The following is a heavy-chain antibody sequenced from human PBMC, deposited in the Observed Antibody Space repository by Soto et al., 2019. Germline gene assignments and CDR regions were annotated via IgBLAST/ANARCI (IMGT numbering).Heavy chain of an antibody. Sequence: QVQLVQSGAEVKKPGASVKVSCKASGYTFTSYGISWVRQASGQGLEWMGWISAYNGNTKYAQKLQGRVTMTTDTSTSTAYSELRSRRSDATAVYYCARDEAYKWNDGGWFDPWGQGTLVTVSS. D-gene: IGHD1-1*01. J-gene: IGHJ5*02. CDR3: ARDEAYKWNDGGWFDP. CDR2: ISAYNGNT. V-gene: IGHV1-18*01. CDR1: GYTFTSYG.